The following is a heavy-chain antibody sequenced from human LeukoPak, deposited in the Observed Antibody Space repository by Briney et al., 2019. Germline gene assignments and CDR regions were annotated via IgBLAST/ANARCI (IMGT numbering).Heavy chain of an antibody. V-gene: IGHV3-21*04. CDR2: ISGTSTSI. Sequence: GGSLRLSCAASGFTFSSYGMSWVRQAPGKGLEWVSSISGTSTSIYYADSVKGRFTISRDNAKNSLYLQMNSLRVEDTAVYYCTRDPRNLDYWGQGTLVTVSS. CDR1: GFTFSSYG. J-gene: IGHJ4*02. D-gene: IGHD1-14*01. CDR3: TRDPRNLDY.